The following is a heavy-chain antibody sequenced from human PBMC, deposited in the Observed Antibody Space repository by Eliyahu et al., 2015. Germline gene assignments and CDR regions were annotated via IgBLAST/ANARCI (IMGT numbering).Heavy chain of an antibody. CDR3: ARGDEILTFFDS. CDR1: GGTFSTYT. J-gene: IGHJ4*02. D-gene: IGHD3-9*01. Sequence: QVQLVQSGAEVRKPGSSVKVSCKTSGGTFSTYTLSWVRQAPGLGLEWMGGVIPILNTPDYAQKFRGRLTITADESTSTAYMELRRLRSDDTAVYYCARGDEILTFFDSWGQGTLVTVSS. V-gene: IGHV1-69*01. CDR2: VIPILNTP.